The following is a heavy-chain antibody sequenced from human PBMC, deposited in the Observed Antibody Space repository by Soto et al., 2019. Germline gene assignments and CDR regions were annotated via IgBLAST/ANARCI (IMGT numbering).Heavy chain of an antibody. J-gene: IGHJ5*02. Sequence: QVQLVQSGAEVKKPGSSVKVSCKASGRTFSSYAISWVRQAPVHGLEWMGGLIPIFGTANYAKKLQGRVTITANESTSTAYMERSSLRYEDTAVYDCAREGPLYSSPPGRFDPWGQGTLVTVSS. D-gene: IGHD6-13*01. V-gene: IGHV1-69*01. CDR2: LIPIFGTA. CDR1: GRTFSSYA. CDR3: AREGPLYSSPPGRFDP.